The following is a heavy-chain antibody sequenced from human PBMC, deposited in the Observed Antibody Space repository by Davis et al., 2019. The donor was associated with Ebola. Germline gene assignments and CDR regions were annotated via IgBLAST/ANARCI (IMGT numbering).Heavy chain of an antibody. CDR3: ARVRGVGDILTFDY. J-gene: IGHJ4*02. V-gene: IGHV4-34*01. D-gene: IGHD3-9*01. Sequence: PSETLSLTCAVYGGSFSGYYWSWIRQPPGKGLEWIGEINHSGSTNYNPSLKSRVTISVDTSKNQFSLKLSSVTAADTAVYYCARVRGVGDILTFDYWGQGTLVTVSS. CDR2: INHSGST. CDR1: GGSFSGYY.